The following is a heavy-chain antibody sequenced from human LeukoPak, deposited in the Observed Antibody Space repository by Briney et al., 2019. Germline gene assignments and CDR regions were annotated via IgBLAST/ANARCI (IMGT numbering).Heavy chain of an antibody. J-gene: IGHJ4*02. Sequence: PSETLSLTCTVSGASISSYYWSWIRQPPGKGLEWIGYIYYSGSASYNPSLKSRVTISLDTSKNQFSLKLSSVTAADTAVYYCAREDSGSYIYWGQGTLVTVSS. CDR2: IYYSGSA. CDR3: AREDSGSYIY. CDR1: GASISSYY. V-gene: IGHV4-59*12. D-gene: IGHD1-26*01.